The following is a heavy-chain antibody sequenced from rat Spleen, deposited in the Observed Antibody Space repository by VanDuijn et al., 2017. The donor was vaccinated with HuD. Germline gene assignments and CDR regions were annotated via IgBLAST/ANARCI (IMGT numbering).Heavy chain of an antibody. D-gene: IGHD1-11*01. CDR1: GFTFSDHY. J-gene: IGHJ2*01. Sequence: EVQLVESDGGLVQPGGSLKFSCAASGFTFSDHYMAWVRQAPTKGLEWVATISYDGSNTYYRDSVKGRFTISRDNAERTLYLQMDSLRSEDTATYYCARHGGRRFDYWGQGVMVTVSS. CDR2: ISYDGSNT. CDR3: ARHGGRRFDY. V-gene: IGHV5-29*01.